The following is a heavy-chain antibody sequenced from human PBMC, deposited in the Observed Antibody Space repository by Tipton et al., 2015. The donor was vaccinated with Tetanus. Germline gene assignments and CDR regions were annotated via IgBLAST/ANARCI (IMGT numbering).Heavy chain of an antibody. CDR1: GFIFSSYG. Sequence: SGFIFSSYGIHWVRQAPGKGLEWVAVSWYDGTDTYYADSVKGRFTLSRDNSKNTLYLQMNSLRVEDTAVCYCAREADCSGGSCFSGDFDNWGQGTQVTVSS. CDR2: SWYDGTDT. CDR3: AREADCSGGSCFSGDFDN. D-gene: IGHD2-15*01. J-gene: IGHJ4*02. V-gene: IGHV3-33*01.